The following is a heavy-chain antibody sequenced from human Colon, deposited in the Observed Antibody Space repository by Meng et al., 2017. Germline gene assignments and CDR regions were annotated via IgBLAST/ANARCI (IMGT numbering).Heavy chain of an antibody. CDR2: ISSDGSTT. Sequence: VQLEESGGTLVQPGGSLRLSCAASGFSFSPYWIIWVRQAPGQGLVWVSRISSDGSTTHYADSVKGRFTISRDNAKNTLYLQMNSLRAEDTAVYYCGRDYYGIPDYWGQGTLVTVSS. CDR1: GFSFSPYW. J-gene: IGHJ4*02. D-gene: IGHD3-10*01. CDR3: GRDYYGIPDY. V-gene: IGHV3-74*01.